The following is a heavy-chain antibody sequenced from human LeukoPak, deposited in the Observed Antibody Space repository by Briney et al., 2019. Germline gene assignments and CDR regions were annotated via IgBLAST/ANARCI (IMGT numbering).Heavy chain of an antibody. CDR2: IYPGDSDT. V-gene: IGHV5-51*01. Sequence: GESLKISCKGSGYSFTSYWIGWVRQMPGKGLEWMGIIYPGDSDTRYSPSFQGQVTISADKSISTAYLQWSSLKASDTAMYYCARLSSGYYDTLYYLDYWGQGTLVTVSS. J-gene: IGHJ4*02. D-gene: IGHD3-22*01. CDR3: ARLSSGYYDTLYYLDY. CDR1: GYSFTSYW.